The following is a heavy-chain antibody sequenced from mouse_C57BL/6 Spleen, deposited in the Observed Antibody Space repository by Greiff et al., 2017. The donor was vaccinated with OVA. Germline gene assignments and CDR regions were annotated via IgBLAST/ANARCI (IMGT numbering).Heavy chain of an antibody. CDR3: ASYYGSSRYWYFDV. Sequence: VQLQQSGPELVKPGASVKISCKASGYSFPDYNMNWVKQSNGKSIEWIGVINPNYGTTSYNQKFKGKATLTVDQSSSTAYMQLNSLTSEDSAFYYCASYYGSSRYWYFDVWGTGTTVTVSS. CDR1: GYSFPDYN. CDR2: INPNYGTT. J-gene: IGHJ1*03. V-gene: IGHV1-39*01. D-gene: IGHD1-1*01.